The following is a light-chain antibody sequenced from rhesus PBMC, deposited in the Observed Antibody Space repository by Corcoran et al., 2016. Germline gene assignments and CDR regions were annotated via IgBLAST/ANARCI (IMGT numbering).Light chain of an antibody. J-gene: IGKJ2*01. CDR1: QVISKY. CDR2: DAS. CDR3: QQYSSRPLYS. V-gene: IGKV1-25*01. Sequence: DIQMTQSPSSLSASVGDTVTITCQASQVISKYLAWYQQKPGKAPKLLIYDASTLQSGGPSRFSGSGSGTDFTLTISSLQSEDFATYYCQQYSSRPLYSFGQGTKVEIK.